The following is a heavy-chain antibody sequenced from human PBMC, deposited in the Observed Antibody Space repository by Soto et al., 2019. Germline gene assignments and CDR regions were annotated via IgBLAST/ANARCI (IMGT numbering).Heavy chain of an antibody. J-gene: IGHJ5*02. CDR3: AKYLSNWVHP. CDR2: ISSSGST. D-gene: IGHD2-2*02. Sequence: QVQLQESGPGLVKPSQTLSLTCSVSGGSINSDPYYWSWIRQHPGKGLEWIGYISSSGSTYYTPSLKSRLTISIDTSKNQCSLKLSSVTAADTAVYYCAKYLSNWVHPWGQGTLVTVSS. CDR1: GGSINSDPYY. V-gene: IGHV4-31*03.